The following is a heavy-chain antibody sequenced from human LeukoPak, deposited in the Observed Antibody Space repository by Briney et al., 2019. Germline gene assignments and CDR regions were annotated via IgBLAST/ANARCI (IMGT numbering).Heavy chain of an antibody. CDR3: ASEAFCAGGRCYLQSVAS. D-gene: IGHD2-15*01. Sequence: WAAVKVSCKASGYTFTAYYMHWVPQAPGQGLECMGWIDTSTGDTKYAQKFQGRVTISRNTSTGTSYMELRSLISGDTAVYYCASEAFCAGGRCYLQSVASWGPGTLVTV. CDR1: GYTFTAYY. V-gene: IGHV1-2*02. CDR2: IDTSTGDT. J-gene: IGHJ4*02.